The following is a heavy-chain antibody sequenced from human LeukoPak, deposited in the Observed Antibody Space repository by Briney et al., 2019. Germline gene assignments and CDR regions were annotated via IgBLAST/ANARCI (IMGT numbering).Heavy chain of an antibody. CDR2: ISSNGGST. D-gene: IGHD6-19*01. CDR3: ARGTHSSGYHERWFDP. Sequence: GGSLRLSCAASGFTFSSYAMHWVRQAPGKGLEYVSAISSNGGSTYYANSVKGRFTISRDNSKNTLYLQMGSLRAVDTAVYYCARGTHSSGYHERWFDPWGQGTLVTVSS. J-gene: IGHJ5*02. V-gene: IGHV3-64*01. CDR1: GFTFSSYA.